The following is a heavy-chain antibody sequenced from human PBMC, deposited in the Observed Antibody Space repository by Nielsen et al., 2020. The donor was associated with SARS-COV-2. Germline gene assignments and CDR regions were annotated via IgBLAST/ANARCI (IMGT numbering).Heavy chain of an antibody. D-gene: IGHD3-22*01. CDR1: GFTFSSYE. CDR3: ARDQNVYYYDSSGSWDY. CDR2: ISSSGSTI. J-gene: IGHJ4*02. V-gene: IGHV3-48*03. Sequence: GESLKISCAASGFTFSSYEMNWVRQAPGKGLEWVSYISSSGSTIYYADSVKGRFTISRDNAKNSLYLQMNSLRAEDTAVYYCARDQNVYYYDSSGSWDYWGQGTLVTVSS.